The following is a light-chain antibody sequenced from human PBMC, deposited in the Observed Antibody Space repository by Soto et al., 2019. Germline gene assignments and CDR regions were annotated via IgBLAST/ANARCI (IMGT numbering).Light chain of an antibody. CDR2: EVV. CDR3: SSYTSSTAYV. CDR1: KNDIGVYDF. V-gene: IGLV2-8*01. Sequence: QSVLTQPPSASGSPGQSVTISCTGTKNDIGVYDFVSWYQHHPGKAPRLIIYEVVQRPSGVPDRFSGSKSGNTASLTVSGLQAADEADYYCSSYTSSTAYVFGTGTRSPS. J-gene: IGLJ1*01.